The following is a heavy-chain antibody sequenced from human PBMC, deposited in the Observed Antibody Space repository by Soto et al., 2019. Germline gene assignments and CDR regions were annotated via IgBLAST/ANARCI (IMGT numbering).Heavy chain of an antibody. V-gene: IGHV3-23*01. D-gene: IGHD1-1*01. Sequence: GGSLRLSCAGSGYIFSSYAMSWVRQAPAKGLEWVSGISGRGDSTYYADSVKGRFTVSRDNSKNTLFLQMSSLRVEDTAVYYCATDSPHLQPEQSAYYYVDVWGKGTTVTVSS. CDR2: ISGRGDST. CDR1: GYIFSSYA. J-gene: IGHJ6*03. CDR3: ATDSPHLQPEQSAYYYVDV.